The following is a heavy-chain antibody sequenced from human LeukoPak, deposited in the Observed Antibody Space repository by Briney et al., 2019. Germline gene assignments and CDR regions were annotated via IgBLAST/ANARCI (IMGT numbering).Heavy chain of an antibody. Sequence: GGSLRLSCAASGFTFSDYYMSWIRQAPGKGLEWVSYISSSGSTIYYADSVKGRFTISRDNGQNSLYLQMNSLRAEDTAVYYCARREPQGCSGTSCFAGPVGHWGQGTLVTVSS. D-gene: IGHD2-2*01. V-gene: IGHV3-11*04. CDR1: GFTFSDYY. CDR3: ARREPQGCSGTSCFAGPVGH. J-gene: IGHJ4*02. CDR2: ISSSGSTI.